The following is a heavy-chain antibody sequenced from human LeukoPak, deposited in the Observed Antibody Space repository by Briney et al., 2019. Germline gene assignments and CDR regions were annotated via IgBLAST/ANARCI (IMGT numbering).Heavy chain of an antibody. CDR3: ARERSTGWYYFDY. Sequence: GESLKISCQGSGYSFTSHWIGWVRQMPGKGLEWMGITFPGDSDVRYSPSFRGQVTISVDKSISTVYLQWSGLRASDTAMYFCARERSTGWYYFDYWGQGTLVTVSS. CDR2: TFPGDSDV. J-gene: IGHJ4*02. V-gene: IGHV5-51*01. CDR1: GYSFTSHW. D-gene: IGHD6-19*01.